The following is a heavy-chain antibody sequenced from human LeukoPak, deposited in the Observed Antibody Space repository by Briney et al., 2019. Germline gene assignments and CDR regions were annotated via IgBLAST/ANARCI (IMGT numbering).Heavy chain of an antibody. CDR2: ISGSGGST. J-gene: IGHJ5*02. D-gene: IGHD6-13*01. CDR1: GLTFSSYA. CDR3: AKDPVHSGPLAAAPRDP. Sequence: GGSLRLSCAASGLTFSSYAMSWVRQAPGKGLEWVSAISGSGGSTYYADSVKGRFTISRDNSKNTLYLQMNSLRAEDTAVYYCAKDPVHSGPLAAAPRDPWGQGTLVTVSS. V-gene: IGHV3-23*01.